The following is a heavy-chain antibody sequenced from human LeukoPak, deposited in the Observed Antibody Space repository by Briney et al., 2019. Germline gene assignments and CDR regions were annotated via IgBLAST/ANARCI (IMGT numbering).Heavy chain of an antibody. CDR2: VHYNGAT. V-gene: IGHV4-39*01. D-gene: IGHD5-24*01. CDR1: GGSISSSSYY. J-gene: IGHJ4*02. CDR3: ARGRRDGYNLEYFDN. Sequence: SETLSLTCTVSGGSISSSSYYWGWIRQPPGKGLEWIGVVHYNGATYYNPSLKSRIPISLGTPKNQFSLKLSSVTAADTAVYYCARGRRDGYNLEYFDNWGQGTLVTVSS.